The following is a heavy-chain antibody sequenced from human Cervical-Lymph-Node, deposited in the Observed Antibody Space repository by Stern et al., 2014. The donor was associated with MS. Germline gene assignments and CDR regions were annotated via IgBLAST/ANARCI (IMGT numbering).Heavy chain of an antibody. D-gene: IGHD3-9*01. J-gene: IGHJ4*02. V-gene: IGHV4-61*01. CDR1: GGSVSSGSYY. CDR2: IYYSGST. CDR3: ASGRPYYDILAGYYLDY. Sequence: QVQLQESGPGLVKPSETLSLTCTVSGGSVSSGSYYWSWIRQPPGKGLECIGYIYYSGSTNYNPSLKSRVTMSIDTSKNQFSLKVSSVTAADTAVYYCASGRPYYDILAGYYLDYWGQGTLVTVSS.